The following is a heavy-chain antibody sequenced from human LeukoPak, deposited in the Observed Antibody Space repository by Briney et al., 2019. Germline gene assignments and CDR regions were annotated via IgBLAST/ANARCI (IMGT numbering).Heavy chain of an antibody. CDR3: AIGADILTGDDAFDI. CDR1: GYTFTGYY. D-gene: IGHD3-9*01. CDR2: INPNSGCT. V-gene: IGHV1-2*02. J-gene: IGHJ3*02. Sequence: GASVKVSCKASGYTFTGYYMHWVRQAPGQGLEWMGWINPNSGCTNYAQKFQGRVTMTRDTSISTAYMELSRLRSDDTAVYYCAIGADILTGDDAFDIWGQGTMVTVSS.